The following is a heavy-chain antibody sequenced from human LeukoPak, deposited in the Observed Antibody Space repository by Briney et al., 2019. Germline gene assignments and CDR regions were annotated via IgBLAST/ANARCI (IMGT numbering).Heavy chain of an antibody. J-gene: IGHJ6*02. CDR2: ISAHNGNT. Sequence: ASVKVSCKTSGYTFTKYGIIWVRQAPGQGLEWMGWISAHNGNTNYAQKFQGRVTMTRDTSTSTAYMELSSLRSEDTAVYYCARFPNTAMVMGLEYYYYGMDVWGQGTTVTVSS. CDR1: GYTFTKYG. CDR3: ARFPNTAMVMGLEYYYYGMDV. D-gene: IGHD5-18*01. V-gene: IGHV1-18*01.